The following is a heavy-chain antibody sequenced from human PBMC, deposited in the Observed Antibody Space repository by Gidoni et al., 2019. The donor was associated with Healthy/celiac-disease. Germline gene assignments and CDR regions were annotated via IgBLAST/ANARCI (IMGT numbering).Heavy chain of an antibody. CDR2: INAGKGNN. CDR3: ARDATMILVVIGPNGAFDS. D-gene: IGHD3-22*01. J-gene: IGHJ3*02. V-gene: IGHV1-3*01. CDR1: GEAFTSYA. Sequence: QVQLVQSGAEVKKPGASVKVSCKDSGEAFTSYALNGVRQAPGQRVEWMGWINAGKGNNKYSQKFQGRVTMTRDTSVSTAYMELSSLSSEDTAVYYCARDATMILVVIGPNGAFDSWGQGTMVTVSS.